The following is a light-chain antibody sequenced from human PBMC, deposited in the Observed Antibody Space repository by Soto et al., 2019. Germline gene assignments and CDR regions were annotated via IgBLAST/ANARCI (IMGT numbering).Light chain of an antibody. CDR2: DTS. V-gene: IGKV3-11*01. CDR1: QSVHGS. J-gene: IGKJ1*01. CDR3: QHRHNWPTWT. Sequence: EIVLRQSPATLSLSPGERATLSCRASQSVHGSLAWFQHKPGQAPRLLIYDTSTRATVIPAKISGSGSGTDFTLTISSLEPDDSAVYYCQHRHNWPTWTFGQGTKVDIK.